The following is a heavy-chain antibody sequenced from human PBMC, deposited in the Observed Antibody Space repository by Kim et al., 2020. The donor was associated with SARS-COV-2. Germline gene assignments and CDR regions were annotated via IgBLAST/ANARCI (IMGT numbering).Heavy chain of an antibody. D-gene: IGHD3-22*01. CDR1: GGSISSSSYY. J-gene: IGHJ4*02. V-gene: IGHV4-39*01. Sequence: SETLSLTCTVSGGSISSSSYYWGWIRQPPGKGLEWIGSIYYSGSTYYNPSLKSRVTISVDTSKNQFSLKLSSVTAADTAVYYCARWGYYYDSSGYYNWGQGTLVTVSS. CDR2: IYYSGST. CDR3: ARWGYYYDSSGYYN.